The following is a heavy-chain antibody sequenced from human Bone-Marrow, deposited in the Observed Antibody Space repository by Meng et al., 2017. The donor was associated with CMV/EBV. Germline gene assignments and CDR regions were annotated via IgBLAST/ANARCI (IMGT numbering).Heavy chain of an antibody. J-gene: IGHJ6*02. CDR3: ARGKYSTSSETDFYYGLYV. CDR1: GFTFTNYG. D-gene: IGHD2/OR15-2a*01. Sequence: GESLKISCAASGFTFTNYGLNWVRQAPGKGLEWVSYISSTAITIFYAQSLRGRFTISRDDAKESLYLQMNSLRAEDTAVYYCARGKYSTSSETDFYYGLYVWGQGTTVTVSS. V-gene: IGHV3-48*03. CDR2: ISSTAITI.